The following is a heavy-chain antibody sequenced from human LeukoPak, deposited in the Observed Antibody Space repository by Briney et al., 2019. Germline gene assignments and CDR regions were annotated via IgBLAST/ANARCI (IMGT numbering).Heavy chain of an antibody. CDR3: ARSPYLYDGSDYYYLDY. V-gene: IGHV3-48*02. D-gene: IGHD3-22*01. CDR1: GFTFSSYN. J-gene: IGHJ4*02. Sequence: GGSLRLSCAASGFTFSSYNMNWVRQAPGKGLEWVSNIRSSSRTRYYADSVKGRFTISRDNAKNSLYLQMSSLRDEDTAVYYCARSPYLYDGSDYYYLDYWGQGTLVTVSS. CDR2: IRSSSRTR.